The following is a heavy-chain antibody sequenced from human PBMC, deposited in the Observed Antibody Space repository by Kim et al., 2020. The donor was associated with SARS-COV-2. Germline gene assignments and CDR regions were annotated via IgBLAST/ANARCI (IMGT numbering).Heavy chain of an antibody. Sequence: GGSLRLSCAASGFTFSSYAMHWVRQAPGKGLEWVAVISYDGSNKYYADSVKGRFTISRDNSKNTLYLQMNSLRAEDTAVYYCARDPRAGYDSSGYSSSDAFDIWGQGTMVTVSS. J-gene: IGHJ3*02. D-gene: IGHD3-22*01. V-gene: IGHV3-30*04. CDR1: GFTFSSYA. CDR2: ISYDGSNK. CDR3: ARDPRAGYDSSGYSSSDAFDI.